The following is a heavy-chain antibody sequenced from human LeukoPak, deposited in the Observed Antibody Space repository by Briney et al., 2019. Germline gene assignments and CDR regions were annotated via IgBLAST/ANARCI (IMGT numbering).Heavy chain of an antibody. V-gene: IGHV3-21*01. CDR2: ISSSSSYI. D-gene: IGHD4-17*01. J-gene: IGHJ4*02. CDR3: ARDRRTMTTCDY. CDR1: GFTFSSYT. Sequence: PGGSLRLSCAASGFTFSSYTMNWVRQAPGKGLEWVSSISSSSSYIYYADSVKGRFTISRDNAKNSLYLQMNSLRAEDTAAYYCARDRRTMTTCDYWGQGSLVTVSS.